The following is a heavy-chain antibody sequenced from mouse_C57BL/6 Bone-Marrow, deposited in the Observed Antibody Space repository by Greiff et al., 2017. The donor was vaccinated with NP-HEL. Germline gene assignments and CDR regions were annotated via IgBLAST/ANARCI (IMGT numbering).Heavy chain of an antibody. V-gene: IGHV1-64*01. CDR2: IHPNSGST. CDR3: ARSPYYYGSSYRYVEV. D-gene: IGHD1-1*01. Sequence: QVQLQQPGAELVKPGASVKLSCKASGYTFTSYWMHWVKQRPGQGLEWIGMIHPNSGSTNYNEKFKSKATLTVDKSSSTAYMQLSSLTSEDSAVYYCARSPYYYGSSYRYVEVWGTGTTVTVSS. CDR1: GYTFTSYW. J-gene: IGHJ1*03.